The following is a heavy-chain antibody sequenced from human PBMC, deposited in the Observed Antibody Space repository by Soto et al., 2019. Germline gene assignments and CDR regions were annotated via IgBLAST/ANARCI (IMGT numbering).Heavy chain of an antibody. V-gene: IGHV4-59*08. CDR1: GHSISSYY. J-gene: IGHJ4*02. CDR2: IYYSGST. D-gene: IGHD2-15*01. CDR3: ARRYGGTFDY. Sequence: SDTLSLTCTVYGHSISSYYWSWIRQPPGKGLEWIGYIYYSGSTNYNPSLKSRVTISVDTSKNQFSLKLSSVTAADTAVYYCARRYGGTFDYWGQGTLVTVS.